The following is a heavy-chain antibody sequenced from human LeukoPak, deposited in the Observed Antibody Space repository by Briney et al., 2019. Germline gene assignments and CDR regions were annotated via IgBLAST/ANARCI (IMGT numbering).Heavy chain of an antibody. V-gene: IGHV3-74*01. CDR1: GFTFSSYW. CDR3: ARARETYYYDGNGPGDAFDI. J-gene: IGHJ3*02. CDR2: INTDGSST. D-gene: IGHD3-22*01. Sequence: PGGSLRLSCAASGFTFSSYWMHWVRQAPGKGLVWVSRINTDGSSTSYADSVKGRFTISRDNAKNTLYLQMNSLRAEDTAVYYCARARETYYYDGNGPGDAFDIWGQGTMVTVSS.